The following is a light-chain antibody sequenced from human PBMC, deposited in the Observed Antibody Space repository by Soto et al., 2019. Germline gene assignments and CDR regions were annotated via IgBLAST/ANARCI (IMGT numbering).Light chain of an antibody. CDR1: ESLITKA. V-gene: IGKV3D-20*02. CDR3: QQRSNWPPYT. CDR2: GAF. J-gene: IGKJ2*01. Sequence: EIVLTQSPGTLSLSPGETATVSCRATESLITKALAWYQQKPGQAPRLLIYGAFTRDAAIPDRFNGSGSGTDFTLTITSLEPEDFAVYYCQQRSNWPPYTFGQGTKLEIK.